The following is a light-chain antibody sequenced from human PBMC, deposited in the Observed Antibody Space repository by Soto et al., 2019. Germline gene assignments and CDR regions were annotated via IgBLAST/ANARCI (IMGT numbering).Light chain of an antibody. CDR3: KQYENLPN. CDR2: AAS. CDR1: QGISSY. Sequence: DIQLTTSPSSLSASVLYIVSITCRASQGISSYLALYQQKPGKAPKLLIYAASTLEAGVPSRFRGSGSGTDFTFTISRLQPEDIATYYCKQYENLPNFGQGTRLEIK. J-gene: IGKJ5*01. V-gene: IGKV1-33*01.